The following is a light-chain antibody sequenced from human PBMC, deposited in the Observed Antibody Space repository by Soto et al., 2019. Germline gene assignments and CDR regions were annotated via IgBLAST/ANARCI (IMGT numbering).Light chain of an antibody. J-gene: IGKJ1*01. CDR3: QQYGTSGT. Sequence: ILMTQSPSTLSVSPGERATLSCRASQSVSSSYLAWYQQKPGHAPSLLIYGASSRATGIPDRFSGSGSGTDFTLTISRPEPEDFAVYYCQQYGTSGTFGQGTKVDIK. V-gene: IGKV3-20*01. CDR1: QSVSSSY. CDR2: GAS.